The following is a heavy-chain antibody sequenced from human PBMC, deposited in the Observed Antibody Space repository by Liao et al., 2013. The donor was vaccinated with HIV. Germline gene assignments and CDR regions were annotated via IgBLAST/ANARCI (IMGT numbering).Heavy chain of an antibody. D-gene: IGHD3-9*01. CDR1: GGSFSDGAYY. CDR2: MYASGST. J-gene: IGHJ5*02. Sequence: QVQLQESGPGLVKPSETLSLSCTVSGGSFSDGAYYWSWIRQTAGKGLEWIGRMYASGSTNYNPSLKSRVTISVDTSKNQFSLKLSSVTAADTAVYYCARDAYFDWDNWFDPWGQGTLVTVSS. V-gene: IGHV4-61*02. CDR3: ARDAYFDWDNWFDP.